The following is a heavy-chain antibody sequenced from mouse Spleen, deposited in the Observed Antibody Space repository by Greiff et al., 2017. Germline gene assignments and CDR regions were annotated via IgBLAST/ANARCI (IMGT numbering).Heavy chain of an antibody. V-gene: IGHV5-6*03. J-gene: IGHJ4*01. Sequence: EVKLVESGGGLVKPGGSLKLSCAASGFTFSSYGMSWVRQTPDKRLEWVATISSGGSYTYYPDSVKGRFTISRDNAKNILYLQMSSLRSEDTAMYYCAREGYVNRGYAMDYWGQGTSGTVSS. CDR3: AREGYVNRGYAMDY. CDR2: ISSGGSYT. D-gene: IGHD3-1*01. CDR1: GFTFSSYG.